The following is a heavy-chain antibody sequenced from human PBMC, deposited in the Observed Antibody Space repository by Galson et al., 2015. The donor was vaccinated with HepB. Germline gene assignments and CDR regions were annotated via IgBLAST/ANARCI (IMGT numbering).Heavy chain of an antibody. V-gene: IGHV1-69*04. D-gene: IGHD3-22*01. Sequence: SVKVSCKASGGTFSSYAISWVRQAPGQGLEWMGRIIPILGIANYAQKFQGRVTITADKSTSTAYMELSSLRSEDTAVYYCASSPQVDSSGYMSYYYMDVWGKGTTVTVSS. CDR3: ASSPQVDSSGYMSYYYMDV. J-gene: IGHJ6*03. CDR2: IIPILGIA. CDR1: GGTFSSYA.